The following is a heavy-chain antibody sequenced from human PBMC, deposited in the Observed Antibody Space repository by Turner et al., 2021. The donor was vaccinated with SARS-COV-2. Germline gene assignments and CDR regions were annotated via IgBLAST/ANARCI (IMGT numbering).Heavy chain of an antibody. J-gene: IGHJ6*02. Sequence: QVQLQQWGAGLLKPSETLSLTCAAYGGSFSGYYWSWIRQSPGKGLEWIGEISNSGTTTSNPPPKGRFTLPVARPKSRFPLRLGSVTAADTACYNGARGNYGGVLVRNNYPYYGLDVWAKGPRSPSP. CDR2: ISNSGTT. D-gene: IGHD3-10*02. V-gene: IGHV4-34*01. CDR3: ARGNYGGVLVRNNYPYYGLDV. CDR1: GGSFSGYY.